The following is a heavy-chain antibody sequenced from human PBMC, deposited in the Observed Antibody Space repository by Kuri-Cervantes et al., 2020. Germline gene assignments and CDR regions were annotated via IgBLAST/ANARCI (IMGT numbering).Heavy chain of an antibody. CDR2: IKQDGSEK. J-gene: IGHJ4*02. Sequence: GESPKVSCAASGFTFSSYSMNWVRQAQGKGLEWVANIKQDGSEKFYVDSVKGRFTISRDNPKNSLYLQMNSLRAEETAVYYCAPYRGGGIGYYRLDYWVQGTLVTVSS. D-gene: IGHD3-22*01. CDR3: APYRGGGIGYYRLDY. V-gene: IGHV3-7*01. CDR1: GFTFSSYS.